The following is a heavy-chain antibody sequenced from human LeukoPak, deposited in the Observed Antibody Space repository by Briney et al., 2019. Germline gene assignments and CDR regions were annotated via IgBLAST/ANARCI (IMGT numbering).Heavy chain of an antibody. J-gene: IGHJ4*02. Sequence: SETLSLTCTVSGGSISSSSYYWGWIRQPPGKGLEWIGSIYYSGSTYYNPSLKSRVTISVDTSKNQFSLKLSSVTAADTAVYFCARQLDILPMDYWAKGTLVTVS. CDR3: ARQLDILPMDY. CDR1: GGSISSSSYY. D-gene: IGHD3-9*01. CDR2: IYYSGST. V-gene: IGHV4-39*01.